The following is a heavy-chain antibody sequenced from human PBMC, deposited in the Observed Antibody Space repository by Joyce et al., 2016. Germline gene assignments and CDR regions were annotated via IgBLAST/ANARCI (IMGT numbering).Heavy chain of an antibody. Sequence: QVQLQQWGAGLLKPSETLSLTCGDYGASFTLYPYWFSWIRQSPEKGLEWIGEIHYTGATNYNPSFKSRVTRSVDTSKSQFVLKLTSMTAADTAVYYCARGTDYVWVSPWGQGTLVTVSS. J-gene: IGHJ4*02. V-gene: IGHV4-34*02. CDR1: GASFTLYPYW. CDR2: IHYTGAT. D-gene: IGHD3-16*01. CDR3: ARGTDYVWVSP.